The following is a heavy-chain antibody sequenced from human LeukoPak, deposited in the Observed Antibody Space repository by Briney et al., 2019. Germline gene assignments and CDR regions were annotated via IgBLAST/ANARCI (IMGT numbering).Heavy chain of an antibody. CDR2: IYHSGTT. V-gene: IGHV4-4*02. CDR1: GASISSSYW. Sequence: SETLSLTCAVSGASISSSYWWSWVRQPPGKGLEWIGEIYHSGTTNYNPSLKSRVTISVDTSKNQFSLKLSSVTAADTAVYYCARAPLPSDAFDIWGQGSMVTVSS. J-gene: IGHJ3*02. CDR3: ARAPLPSDAFDI.